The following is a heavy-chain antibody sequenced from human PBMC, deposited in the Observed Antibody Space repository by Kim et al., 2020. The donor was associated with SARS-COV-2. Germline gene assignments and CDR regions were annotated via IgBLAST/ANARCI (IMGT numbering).Heavy chain of an antibody. J-gene: IGHJ4*02. CDR3: ALCERYSTWKGPIDY. CDR1: GYTFTSYG. Sequence: ASVKVSCKASGYTFTSYGISWVRQAPGQGLEWMGWISAYNGNTNYAQKLQGRVTMTTDTSTSTAYMELRSLRSDDTAVYYCALCERYSTWKGPIDYWGQGTLVTVSS. CDR2: ISAYNGNT. V-gene: IGHV1-18*01. D-gene: IGHD4-4*01.